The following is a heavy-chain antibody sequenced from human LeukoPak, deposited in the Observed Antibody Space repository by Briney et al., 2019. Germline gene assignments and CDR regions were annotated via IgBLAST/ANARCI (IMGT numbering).Heavy chain of an antibody. V-gene: IGHV3-23*01. D-gene: IGHD6-13*01. J-gene: IGHJ4*02. CDR2: ISGSGGST. CDR1: GFTFSSYA. CDR3: ATIISSSWYIDF. Sequence: PGGSLRLSCAASGFTFSSYAMSSVRQAPGKGLEWVSAISGSGGSTYYADSVKGRFTISRDNSKNTLYLQMNSLRAEDTAVYYCATIISSSWYIDFWGQGTLVTVSS.